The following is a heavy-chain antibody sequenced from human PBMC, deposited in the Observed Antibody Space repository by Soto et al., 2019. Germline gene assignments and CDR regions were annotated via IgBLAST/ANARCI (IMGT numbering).Heavy chain of an antibody. CDR3: AHRATMTEIDY. CDR2: IYWNDDK. CDR1: GFSLSTSGMV. Sequence: SGPTLVNPTQTLTLTCTFSGFSLSTSGMVVGWIRQPPGKAPEWLAFIYWNDDKRYNPSLKSRLTINKDTSKNQVVLKMTNMDPGDTATYYCAHRATMTEIDYWGQGTLVTVSS. D-gene: IGHD5-12*01. J-gene: IGHJ4*02. V-gene: IGHV2-5*01.